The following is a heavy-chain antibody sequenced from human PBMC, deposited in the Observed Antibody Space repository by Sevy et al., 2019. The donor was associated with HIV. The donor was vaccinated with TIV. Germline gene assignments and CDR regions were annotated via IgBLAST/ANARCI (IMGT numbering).Heavy chain of an antibody. D-gene: IGHD3-3*01. CDR2: ISWDGSST. CDR3: AKGWRLLADYMDV. CDR1: GLTFDDYA. J-gene: IGHJ6*03. V-gene: IGHV3-43D*04. Sequence: GGSLRLSCAASGLTFDDYAMHWVRQAPGKGLEWLSLISWDGSSTYYADSVKGRFTISRDNSKNSLYLQMNRLRVEDSAVYYCAKGWRLLADYMDVWGKGTTVTVSS.